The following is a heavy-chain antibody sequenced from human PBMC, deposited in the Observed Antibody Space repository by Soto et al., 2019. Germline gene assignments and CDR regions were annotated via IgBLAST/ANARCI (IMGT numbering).Heavy chain of an antibody. Sequence: SVKVSCKASGGTFSSYAISWVRQAPGQGLEWMGGIIPIFGTANYAQKFQGRVTITADESTSTAYMELSSLRSEDAAVYYCARERTNSAYYYDSSGYYRNYGMDVWGQGTTVTVSS. D-gene: IGHD3-22*01. CDR2: IIPIFGTA. V-gene: IGHV1-69*13. J-gene: IGHJ6*02. CDR1: GGTFSSYA. CDR3: ARERTNSAYYYDSSGYYRNYGMDV.